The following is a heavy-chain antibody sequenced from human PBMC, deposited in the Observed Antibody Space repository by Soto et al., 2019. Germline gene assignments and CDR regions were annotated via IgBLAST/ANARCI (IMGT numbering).Heavy chain of an antibody. D-gene: IGHD2-15*01. CDR1: GGSISSGGYS. CDR2: IYHSGST. CDR3: VGGDKEVAADY. V-gene: IGHV4-30-2*01. J-gene: IGHJ4*02. Sequence: QLQLQESGSGLVKPSQTLSLTCAVSGGSISSGGYSWSWIRQPTGKGLEWIGYIYHSGSTYYNPSLKSRVTISVDRSKNQFSLKLSSVTAADTAVYYCVGGDKEVAADYWGQGTLVTVSS.